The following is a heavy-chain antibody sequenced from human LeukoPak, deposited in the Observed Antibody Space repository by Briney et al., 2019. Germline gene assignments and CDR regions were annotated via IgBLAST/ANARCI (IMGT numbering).Heavy chain of an antibody. Sequence: PGGSLRLSCAASGFTFSSYAMHWVRQAPGKGLEWVAVISYDGSNKYYADSVKGRFTISRDNSKNTLYLQMNSLRAEDTALYYCARVYGSGSYSDPYYYYYMDVWGKGTTVTVSS. CDR1: GFTFSSYA. V-gene: IGHV3-30*04. CDR3: ARVYGSGSYSDPYYYYYMDV. CDR2: ISYDGSNK. J-gene: IGHJ6*03. D-gene: IGHD3-10*01.